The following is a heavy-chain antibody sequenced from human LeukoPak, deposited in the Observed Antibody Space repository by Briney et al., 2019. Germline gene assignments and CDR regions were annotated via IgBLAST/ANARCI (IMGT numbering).Heavy chain of an antibody. Sequence: PGESSRLSCTGSGSRLPSYWISWARHMPGKGLEWMGRIDPSDSYTNHSPSFQGHVAISADKSISTAYLQWSSLKASDTAMYYCARQSGSYQGPWGQGTLVTVSS. CDR1: GSRLPSYW. D-gene: IGHD1-26*01. V-gene: IGHV5-10-1*01. CDR2: IDPSDSYT. CDR3: ARQSGSYQGP. J-gene: IGHJ5*02.